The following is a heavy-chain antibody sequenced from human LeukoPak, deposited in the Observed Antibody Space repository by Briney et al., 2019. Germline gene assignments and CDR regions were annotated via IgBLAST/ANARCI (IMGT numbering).Heavy chain of an antibody. V-gene: IGHV3-21*01. J-gene: IGHJ4*02. Sequence: GGSLRLSCAASGFTFSSYSMNWVRQAPGKGLEWASSISSSSSYIYYADSVKGRFTISRDNAKNSLYLQMNSLRAEDTAVYYCARDTVLWFGEIDYWGQGTLVTVSS. CDR2: ISSSSSYI. CDR3: ARDTVLWFGEIDY. D-gene: IGHD3-10*01. CDR1: GFTFSSYS.